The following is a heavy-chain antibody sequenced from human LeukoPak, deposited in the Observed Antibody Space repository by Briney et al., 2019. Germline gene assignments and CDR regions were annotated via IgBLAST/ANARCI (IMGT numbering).Heavy chain of an antibody. CDR2: INHSGST. Sequence: SETLSLTCAVYGGSFSGYYWSWIRQPPGKGLEWIGEINHSGSTNYNPSLKSRVTISVDTSKNQFSLKLSSVTAADTAVYYCARVAYGDYFYWFDPWGQGTLVTVSS. CDR1: GGSFSGYY. CDR3: ARVAYGDYFYWFDP. J-gene: IGHJ5*02. D-gene: IGHD4-17*01. V-gene: IGHV4-34*01.